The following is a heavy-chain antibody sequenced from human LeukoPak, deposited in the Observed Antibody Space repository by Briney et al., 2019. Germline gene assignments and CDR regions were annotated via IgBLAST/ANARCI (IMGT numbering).Heavy chain of an antibody. CDR3: ARDLQDAGMDV. V-gene: IGHV1-69*01. CDR2: IIPIFGTA. CDR1: GGTFSSYA. Sequence: GSPVKVSCKASGGTFSSYAISWVRQAPGQGLEWMGGIIPIFGTANYAQKLQGRVTITADESTSTAYVELSSLRAEDTAVYYCARDLQDAGMDVWGKGTTVTVSS. J-gene: IGHJ6*04. D-gene: IGHD4-11*01.